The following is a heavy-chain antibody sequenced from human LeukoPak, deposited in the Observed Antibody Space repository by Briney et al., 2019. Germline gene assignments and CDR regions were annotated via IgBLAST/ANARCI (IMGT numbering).Heavy chain of an antibody. CDR1: GHTFTGCY. J-gene: IGHJ6*02. V-gene: IGHV1-2*02. CDR2: INPNSGGT. Sequence: ASVKVSCKASGHTFTGCYMHWVRQAPGQGLEWMGWINPNSGGTNYAQKFQGRVTMTRDTSISTAYMELSRLRSDDTAVYHCAREPPFGYCSSTSCYNPYYYYGMDVWGQGTTVTVSS. CDR3: AREPPFGYCSSTSCYNPYYYYGMDV. D-gene: IGHD2-2*02.